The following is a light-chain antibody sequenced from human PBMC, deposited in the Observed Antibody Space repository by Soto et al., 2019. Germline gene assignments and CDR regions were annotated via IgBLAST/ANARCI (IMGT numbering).Light chain of an antibody. J-gene: IGKJ2*03. CDR3: HQFDSSRVYS. CDR2: GGS. CDR1: QSVTSTY. V-gene: IGKV3-20*01. Sequence: EIVLTQSPVTLSLSPGERATLSCTASQSVTSTYLAWYQQKPGQSPRLIIYGGSTRASDFPDRFSGGGSGTDFTLIISRVEPDDSAGYYCDCHQFDSSRVYSFGQGTKLEI.